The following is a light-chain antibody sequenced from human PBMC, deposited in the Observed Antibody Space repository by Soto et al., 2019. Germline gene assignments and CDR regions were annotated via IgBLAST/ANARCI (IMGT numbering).Light chain of an antibody. V-gene: IGLV2-8*01. Sequence: QSALTQPPSASGSPGQSVTISCTGTSSDVGGYNSVSWYQHHPGKAPKLMIYEVSKRPSGVPDRFSGSKSGNTASLTVSGLQTEDEADYFCSSYAGSNNLYVFGAVTKLTVL. CDR1: SSDVGGYNS. J-gene: IGLJ1*01. CDR2: EVS. CDR3: SSYAGSNNLYV.